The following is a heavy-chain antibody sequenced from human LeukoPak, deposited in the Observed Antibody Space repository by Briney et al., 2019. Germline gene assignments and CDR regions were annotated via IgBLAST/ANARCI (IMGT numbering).Heavy chain of an antibody. J-gene: IGHJ4*02. CDR2: ISGSGPST. CDR3: ARLPTFYYDSSHYHYDY. D-gene: IGHD3-22*01. CDR1: GFTFQNYA. V-gene: IGHV3-23*01. Sequence: GGSLRLSCAASGFTFQNYAMCWVRQAPGKGLEWASSISGSGPSTDYADSVKGRFTISRDKSKNTLYLQMNSLRAEDTAVYYCARLPTFYYDSSHYHYDYWGQGTPVTVSS.